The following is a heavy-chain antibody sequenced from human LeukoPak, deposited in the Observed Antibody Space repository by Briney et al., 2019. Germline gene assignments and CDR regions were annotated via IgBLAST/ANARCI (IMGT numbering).Heavy chain of an antibody. CDR2: IYHSGIT. CDR3: ATGGGIAVAHA. V-gene: IGHV4-39*01. Sequence: SETLSLTCTVSGGSISSSRNYWGWIRQPPGQGLEWIASIYHSGITYYNPSLKSRVTIFVHTSDNQFSLKLSSVTAADTAAYYCATGGGIAVAHAWGQGIVVTVSS. D-gene: IGHD6-19*01. CDR1: GGSISSSRNY. J-gene: IGHJ4*02.